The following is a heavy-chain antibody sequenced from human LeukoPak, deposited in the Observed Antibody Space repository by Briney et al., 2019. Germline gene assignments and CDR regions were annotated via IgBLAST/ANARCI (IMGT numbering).Heavy chain of an antibody. D-gene: IGHD2-15*01. Sequence: GESLKISCKGSGYRFTNYWIGWVRQMPGKGLEWMGIIYPDDSDTRYSPSFQGQVTISADKSISTAYLQRNSLKASDTAIYYCARHCSAASCYSSYYFEYWGQGTLVTVSS. CDR3: ARHCSAASCYSSYYFEY. CDR1: GYRFTNYW. J-gene: IGHJ4*02. V-gene: IGHV5-51*01. CDR2: IYPDDSDT.